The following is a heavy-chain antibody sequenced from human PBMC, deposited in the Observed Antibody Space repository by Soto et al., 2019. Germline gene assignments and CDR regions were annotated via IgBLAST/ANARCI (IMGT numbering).Heavy chain of an antibody. CDR2: IIPIFGTA. CDR3: ASGLRFLEWSTPSYYYGMDF. J-gene: IGHJ6*02. D-gene: IGHD3-3*01. Sequence: SVKVSCKASGGTFSSYAISWVRQAPGQGLEWMGGIIPIFGTANYAQKFQGRVTITADESTSTAYMELSSLRSEDTAVYYCASGLRFLEWSTPSYYYGMDFWGQGTTVTGSS. CDR1: GGTFSSYA. V-gene: IGHV1-69*13.